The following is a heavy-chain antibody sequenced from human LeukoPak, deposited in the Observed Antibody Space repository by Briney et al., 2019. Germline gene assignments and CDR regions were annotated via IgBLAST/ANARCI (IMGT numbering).Heavy chain of an antibody. Sequence: GGSLRLSCAASGFTFSSYGMHWVRQAPGKGLEWVAVIWYDGSNKYYADSVKGRFTISRDNSKNTLYLQMNSLRAEDTAVYYCARDSVVVTAIAADDAFDIWGQGTMVTVSS. V-gene: IGHV3-33*01. CDR1: GFTFSSYG. CDR3: ARDSVVVTAIAADDAFDI. J-gene: IGHJ3*02. D-gene: IGHD2-21*02. CDR2: IWYDGSNK.